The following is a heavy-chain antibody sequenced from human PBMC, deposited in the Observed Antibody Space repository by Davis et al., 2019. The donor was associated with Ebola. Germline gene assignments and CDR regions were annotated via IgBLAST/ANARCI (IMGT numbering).Heavy chain of an antibody. D-gene: IGHD5-18*01. V-gene: IGHV1-46*01. CDR2: INPRGGSA. CDR3: ARGSVGGYSYGLIDY. CDR1: GYTFTNYY. Sequence: ASVKVSCKASGYTFTNYYMHWVRQAPGQGLEWMGMINPRGGSAMSAQKFQGRVTITRDTSSSTVAMELSSLRSDDTAMYYCARGSVGGYSYGLIDYWGQGTLVTVSS. J-gene: IGHJ4*02.